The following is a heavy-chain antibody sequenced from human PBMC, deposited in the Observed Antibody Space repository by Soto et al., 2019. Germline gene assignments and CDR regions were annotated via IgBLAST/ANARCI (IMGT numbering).Heavy chain of an antibody. J-gene: IGHJ3*02. CDR2: ISSSSSYT. Sequence: GGSLRLSCAASGFTFSDYYMSWIRQAPGKGLEWVSYISSSSSYTNYADSVKGRFTISRDNAKNSLYLQMNSLRAEDTAVYYCARDIASDYYDSSGYYRSDAFDIWGQGTMVTVSS. V-gene: IGHV3-11*05. CDR1: GFTFSDYY. D-gene: IGHD3-22*01. CDR3: ARDIASDYYDSSGYYRSDAFDI.